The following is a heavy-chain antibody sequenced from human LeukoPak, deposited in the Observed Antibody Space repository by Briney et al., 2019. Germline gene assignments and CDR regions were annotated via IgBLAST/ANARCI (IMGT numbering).Heavy chain of an antibody. D-gene: IGHD3-3*01. CDR2: IYYSGST. V-gene: IGHV4-30-4*01. Sequence: PSETLSLTCTVSGGSISSGDYYWSWVRQPPGKGLEWVGYIYYSGSTYYNPSLKSRVTISVDTFKNQFSLKLSSVTAADTAVYYCARDNTYYDFWSGYYTDAFDIWGQGTMVTVSS. CDR1: GGSISSGDYY. CDR3: ARDNTYYDFWSGYYTDAFDI. J-gene: IGHJ3*02.